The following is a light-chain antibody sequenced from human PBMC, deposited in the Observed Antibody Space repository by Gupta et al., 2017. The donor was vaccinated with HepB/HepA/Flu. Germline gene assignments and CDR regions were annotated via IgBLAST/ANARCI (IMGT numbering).Light chain of an antibody. CDR2: GKN. V-gene: IGLV3-19*01. CDR3: SSRGSSGNGRL. J-gene: IGLJ2*01. CDR1: SLRLYN. Sequence: SSELTQDPAVSVALGQTVRITCQGDSLRLYNADWYQQYPGQAPQRVISGKNYRPSGIPDRFSGSNSGNTASLTITGAQAVDEADYYCSSRGSSGNGRLFGGGTKLTVL.